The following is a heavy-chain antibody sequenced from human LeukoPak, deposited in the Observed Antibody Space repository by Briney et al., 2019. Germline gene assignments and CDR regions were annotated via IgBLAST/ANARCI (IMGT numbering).Heavy chain of an antibody. CDR1: GFTFSSYS. V-gene: IGHV3-21*01. D-gene: IGHD5-24*01. Sequence: GGSLRLSCAASGFTFSSYSMNWVRQAPGKGLEWVSSISSSSSYIYYADSVKGRFTISRDNAKNSLYLQMNSLRAEDTAVYYCARDSLAYDGLQFRPDAFDIWGQGTMVTVSS. CDR2: ISSSSSYI. CDR3: ARDSLAYDGLQFRPDAFDI. J-gene: IGHJ3*02.